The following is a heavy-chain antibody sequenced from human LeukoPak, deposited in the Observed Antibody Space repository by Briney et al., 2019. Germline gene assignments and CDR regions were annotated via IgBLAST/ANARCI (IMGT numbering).Heavy chain of an antibody. CDR2: IYYSGNT. CDR1: GGSISSGGYY. V-gene: IGHV4-31*03. D-gene: IGHD1-1*01. CDR3: ARAFPTQSFTGRTYYFDY. Sequence: SETLSLTCTVSGGSISSGGYYWSWIRQHPGKGLEWIGYIYYSGNTYYNPSLKSRVTISVDTSKNQFSLKLSSVTAAGTAVYYCARAFPTQSFTGRTYYFDYWGQGTLVTVSS. J-gene: IGHJ4*02.